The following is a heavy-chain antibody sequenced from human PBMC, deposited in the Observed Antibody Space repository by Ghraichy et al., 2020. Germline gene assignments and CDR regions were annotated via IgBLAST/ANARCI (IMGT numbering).Heavy chain of an antibody. CDR1: GGSISSYY. V-gene: IGHV4-59*01. Sequence: GSLSLTCTVSGGSISSYYWSWIRQPPGKGLEWIGYIYYSGSTNYNPSLKSRVTISVDTSKNQFSLKLSSVTAADTAVYYCARGDAGYSGYEYYYYYYMDVWGKGTTVTVSS. CDR2: IYYSGST. J-gene: IGHJ6*03. D-gene: IGHD5-12*01. CDR3: ARGDAGYSGYEYYYYYYMDV.